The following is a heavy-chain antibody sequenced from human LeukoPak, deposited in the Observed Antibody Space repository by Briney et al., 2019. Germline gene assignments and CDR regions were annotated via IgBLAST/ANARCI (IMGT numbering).Heavy chain of an antibody. CDR2: ISGSGST. Sequence: GGSLRLSCAASGFTFSSFAMTWVRQAPGKGLEWVSSISGSGSTYYADSVKGRFTISTDNSKNTMYLQMNSLRAEDTAVYYCAKDSRGSSVRVFDSWGQGTLVTVPS. CDR3: AKDSRGSSVRVFDS. J-gene: IGHJ4*02. D-gene: IGHD5/OR15-5a*01. CDR1: GFTFSSFA. V-gene: IGHV3-23*01.